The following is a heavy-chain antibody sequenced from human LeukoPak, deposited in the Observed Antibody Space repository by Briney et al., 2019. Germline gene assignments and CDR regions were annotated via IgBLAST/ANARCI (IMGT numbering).Heavy chain of an antibody. CDR2: IYYSGST. D-gene: IGHD3-10*01. CDR3: ARIYGSGSYYNLWAFDI. J-gene: IGHJ3*02. CDR1: GGSISSGDYY. Sequence: SETLSLTCTVSGGSISSGDYYWGWIRQPPGKGLEWIGSIYYSGSTYYNPSLKSRVTISVDTSMNQFSLKLSSVTAADMAVYYCARIYGSGSYYNLWAFDIWGQGTMVTVSS. V-gene: IGHV4-39*07.